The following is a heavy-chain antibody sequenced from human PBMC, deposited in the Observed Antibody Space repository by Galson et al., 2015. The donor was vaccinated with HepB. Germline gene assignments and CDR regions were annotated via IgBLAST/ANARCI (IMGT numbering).Heavy chain of an antibody. V-gene: IGHV3-33*01. Sequence: GKGLTWVVVIWYDGSNKYYADSVNGRFTISRDNSKNTLYLQMNSLRAEDTAVYYCARDIAAAGTNWFDPWGEGTLV. D-gene: IGHD6-13*01. CDR3: ARDIAAAGTNWFDP. CDR2: IWYDGSNK. J-gene: IGHJ5*02.